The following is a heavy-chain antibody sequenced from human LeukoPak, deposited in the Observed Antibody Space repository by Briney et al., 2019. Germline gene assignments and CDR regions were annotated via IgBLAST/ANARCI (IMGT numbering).Heavy chain of an antibody. D-gene: IGHD3-22*01. CDR2: IYYTGST. CDR1: SGSIGSYY. CDR3: ARVRDDSSGYYYVHSWFDP. V-gene: IGHV4-59*12. J-gene: IGHJ5*02. Sequence: SSETLSLTCTVSSGSIGSYYWSWIRQPPGKGLEWIGYIYYTGSTDYNPSLKSRVTISVDTSKNQFSLKLSSVTAADTAVYYCARVRDDSSGYYYVHSWFDPWGQGTLVTVSS.